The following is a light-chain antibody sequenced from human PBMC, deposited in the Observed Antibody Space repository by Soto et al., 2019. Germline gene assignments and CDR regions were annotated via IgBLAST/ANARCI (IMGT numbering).Light chain of an antibody. Sequence: QAVVTQPASVSGSPGQSITISCTGTSSDVGGYNYVSWYQQHPGKAPKLLIYEVSNRPAGVSYRFSGSKSGNTASLTISGLQAEDEADYYCNSYSGRTFVFGTGTKVTVL. CDR3: NSYSGRTFV. J-gene: IGLJ1*01. V-gene: IGLV2-14*01. CDR2: EVS. CDR1: SSDVGGYNY.